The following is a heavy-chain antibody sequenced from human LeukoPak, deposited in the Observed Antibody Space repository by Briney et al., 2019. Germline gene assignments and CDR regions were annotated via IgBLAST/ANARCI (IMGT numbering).Heavy chain of an antibody. CDR1: GYTFTGYY. D-gene: IGHD3-22*01. Sequence: GASVKVSCKASGYTFTGYYMHWVRQAPGQGLEWMGWTNPNSGGTNYAQKFQGRVTMTRDTSISTAYMELSRLRSDDTAVYYCARDLYDSSGTDAFDIWGQGTMVTVSS. CDR2: TNPNSGGT. V-gene: IGHV1-2*02. J-gene: IGHJ3*02. CDR3: ARDLYDSSGTDAFDI.